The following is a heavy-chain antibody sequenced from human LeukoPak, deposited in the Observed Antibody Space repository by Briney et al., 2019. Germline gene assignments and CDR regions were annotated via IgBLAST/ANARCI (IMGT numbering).Heavy chain of an antibody. CDR1: GFTFSDYT. CDR2: ITSGSNYI. V-gene: IGHV3-21*01. J-gene: IGHJ4*02. Sequence: PGGSLRLSCAASGFTFSDYTMNWFRQAPGKGLEWVSSITSGSNYIYYADSVKGRFTISRDNAKNSLSLQMNSLRADDTAVYYCAREGIVVLPYYFDYWGQGSLVTVSS. D-gene: IGHD3-10*01. CDR3: AREGIVVLPYYFDY.